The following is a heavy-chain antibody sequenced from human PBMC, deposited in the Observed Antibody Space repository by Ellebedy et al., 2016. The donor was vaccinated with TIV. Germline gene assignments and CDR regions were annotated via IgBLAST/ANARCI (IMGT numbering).Heavy chain of an antibody. J-gene: IGHJ4*02. CDR1: GFTFNNYA. CDR2: ISHTGTRT. V-gene: IGHV3-23*01. Sequence: GESLKISCAASGFTFNNYAMSWVRQAPGKGLEWVSTISHTGTRTYYTNSVEGRFTISRDISKRALYLQMNSLRAEDTAVYYCAKGRGGGSDASAPRYYFDSWGLGTLVTVSS. CDR3: AKGRGGGSDASAPRYYFDS. D-gene: IGHD3-10*01.